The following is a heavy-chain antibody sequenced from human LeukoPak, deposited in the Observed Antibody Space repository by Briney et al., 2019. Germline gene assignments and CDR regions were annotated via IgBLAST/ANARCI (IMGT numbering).Heavy chain of an antibody. CDR2: VSSTSSFI. D-gene: IGHD3-10*01. CDR3: ANYYGSGSFRNWFDP. CDR1: GFTFSSYS. V-gene: IGHV3-21*04. J-gene: IGHJ5*02. Sequence: PGGSLRLSCAASGFTFSSYSINWVRQAPGKGLEWVSCVSSTSSFIYYADSVKGRFTISRDNAKNSLYLQMNSLRAEDTAVYYCANYYGSGSFRNWFDPWGQGTLVTVSS.